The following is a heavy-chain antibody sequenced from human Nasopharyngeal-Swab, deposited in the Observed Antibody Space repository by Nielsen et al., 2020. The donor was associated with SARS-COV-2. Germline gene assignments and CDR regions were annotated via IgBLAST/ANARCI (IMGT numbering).Heavy chain of an antibody. CDR1: GGSFNGFY. D-gene: IGHD5-24*01. J-gene: IGHJ6*02. Sequence: SETLSLTCSVSGGSFNGFYWNWIRQAPGKGLEWIGEINHNERTNYNPSLKSRIAMLVDTSNNQVSLKVSSVSAWDTAVYYCARAGRVGDAYTGLDVWGQGTTVTVSS. V-gene: IGHV4-34*01. CDR2: INHNERT. CDR3: ARAGRVGDAYTGLDV.